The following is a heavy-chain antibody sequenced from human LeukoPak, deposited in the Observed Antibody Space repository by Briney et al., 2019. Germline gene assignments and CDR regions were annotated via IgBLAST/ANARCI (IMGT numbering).Heavy chain of an antibody. Sequence: PGGSLRLSCAASGSTFSNFAMNWVRQAPGKGLEWVSTISGSGGSTYYADSVKGRFTISRDNSKNTLYLQMNSLRAEDTAVYYCAKMVHTEQWLVPFDYWGQGTLVTVSS. J-gene: IGHJ4*02. V-gene: IGHV3-23*01. CDR2: ISGSGGST. D-gene: IGHD6-19*01. CDR1: GSTFSNFA. CDR3: AKMVHTEQWLVPFDY.